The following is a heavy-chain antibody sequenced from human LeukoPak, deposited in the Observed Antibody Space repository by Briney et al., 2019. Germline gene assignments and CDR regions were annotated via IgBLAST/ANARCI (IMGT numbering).Heavy chain of an antibody. CDR2: IFYSGST. J-gene: IGHJ5*02. CDR1: GGSISSYY. CDR3: ASLHGYGSGTP. D-gene: IGHD3-10*01. V-gene: IGHV4-59*08. Sequence: SETLSLTCTVSGGSISSYYWSWIRQPPGKGLECIGYIFYSGSTNYNPSLKSRVTISVDTSKNQFSLKLSSVTAADTAVYYCASLHGYGSGTPWGQGTLVTVSS.